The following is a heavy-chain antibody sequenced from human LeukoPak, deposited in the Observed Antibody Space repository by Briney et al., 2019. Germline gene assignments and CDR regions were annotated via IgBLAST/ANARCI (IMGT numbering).Heavy chain of an antibody. CDR1: GYTFTGYY. D-gene: IGHD2-2*02. CDR3: ARAPGYCSSTTCDKRFDP. V-gene: IGHV1-8*02. Sequence: ASVKVSCKASGYTFTGYYMHWVRQATGQGLEWMGWMNPNTGNTGYAQRFQGRVTMTRDTSISTAYMELSSLRSEDTAVYYCARAPGYCSSTTCDKRFDPWGQGTLVTVSS. J-gene: IGHJ5*02. CDR2: MNPNTGNT.